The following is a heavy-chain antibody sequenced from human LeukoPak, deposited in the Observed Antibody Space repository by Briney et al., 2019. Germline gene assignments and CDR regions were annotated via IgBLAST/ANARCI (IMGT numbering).Heavy chain of an antibody. CDR2: ISGSGSNP. Sequence: GGSLRLSCVASGFTYSSFAMGWVRQAPGKGLEWVSVISGSGSNPYYADSVKGRFTISRDNSKNTLYLQMSSLRAEETAIYYCAKDRATGYHYFDFWGQGTLVTVSS. J-gene: IGHJ4*02. D-gene: IGHD1-1*01. CDR3: AKDRATGYHYFDF. V-gene: IGHV3-23*01. CDR1: GFTYSSFA.